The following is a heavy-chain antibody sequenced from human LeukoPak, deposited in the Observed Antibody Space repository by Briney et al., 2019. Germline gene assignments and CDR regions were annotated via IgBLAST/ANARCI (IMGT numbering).Heavy chain of an antibody. Sequence: GRSLRLSCAASGFTFSSYAMHWDRQAPGKGLEWVAVISYDGSNKYYADSVKGRFTISRDNSKNTLYLQMNSLRAEDTAVYYCASVWNSYGHDYWGQGTLVTVSS. CDR2: ISYDGSNK. V-gene: IGHV3-30*04. J-gene: IGHJ4*02. D-gene: IGHD5-18*01. CDR3: ASVWNSYGHDY. CDR1: GFTFSSYA.